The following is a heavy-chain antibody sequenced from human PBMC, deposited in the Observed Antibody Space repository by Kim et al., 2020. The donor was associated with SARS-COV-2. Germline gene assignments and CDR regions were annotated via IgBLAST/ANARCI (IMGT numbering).Heavy chain of an antibody. CDR1: GYTFTSYY. J-gene: IGHJ3*02. D-gene: IGHD1-26*01. CDR3: ARDRIMWELPHGRDAFDI. Sequence: ASVKVSCKASGYTFTSYYMHWVRQAPGQGLEWMGIINPSGGSTSYAQKFQGRVTMTRDTSTSTVYMELSSLRSEDTAVYYCARDRIMWELPHGRDAFDIWGQGTMVTVSS. V-gene: IGHV1-46*01. CDR2: INPSGGST.